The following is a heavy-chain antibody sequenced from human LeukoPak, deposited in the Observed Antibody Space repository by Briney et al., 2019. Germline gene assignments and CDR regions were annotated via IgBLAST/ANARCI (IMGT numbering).Heavy chain of an antibody. V-gene: IGHV4-61*01. D-gene: IGHD1-1*01. CDR2: ISYSGST. J-gene: IGHJ5*02. CDR3: AREGTAGTNLNWFDP. Sequence: SETLSLTCTVSGGSVSSGSYYWSWIRQPPGKGLEWIGYISYSGSTNFNPSLKSRVTISVDTSKNQFSLKLSSVTAADTAVYYCAREGTAGTNLNWFDPWGQGTLVTVSS. CDR1: GGSVSSGSYY.